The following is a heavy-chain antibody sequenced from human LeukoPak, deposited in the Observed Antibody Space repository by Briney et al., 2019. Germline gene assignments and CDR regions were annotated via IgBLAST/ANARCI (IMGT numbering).Heavy chain of an antibody. CDR2: IRYDGSNK. Sequence: SCKASGYTFTGYYMHWVRQAPGKGLEWVAFIRYDGSNKYYADSVKGRFTISRDNSKNTLYLQMNSLRAEDTAVYYCARGGWDDAFDIWGQGTMVTVSS. D-gene: IGHD6-19*01. V-gene: IGHV3-30*02. CDR1: GYTFTGYY. CDR3: ARGGWDDAFDI. J-gene: IGHJ3*02.